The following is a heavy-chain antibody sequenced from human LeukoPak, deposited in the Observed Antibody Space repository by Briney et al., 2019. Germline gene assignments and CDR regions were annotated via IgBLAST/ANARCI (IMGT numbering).Heavy chain of an antibody. Sequence: SETLSLTCTVSGGSINSYYWSWIRQPPGKGMEWIGEINHSGSTNYNPSLKSRVTISVDTSKNQFSLKLSSVTAADTAVYYCARGGVQWLVRGTNWFDPWGQGTLVTVSS. D-gene: IGHD6-19*01. CDR1: GGSINSYY. CDR3: ARGGVQWLVRGTNWFDP. J-gene: IGHJ5*02. CDR2: INHSGST. V-gene: IGHV4-34*01.